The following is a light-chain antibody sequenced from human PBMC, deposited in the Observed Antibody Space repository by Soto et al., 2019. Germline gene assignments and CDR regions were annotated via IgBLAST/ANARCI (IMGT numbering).Light chain of an antibody. J-gene: IGKJ5*01. CDR1: QGIRND. Sequence: IQMPQSPSSVSASVGDSVTISGRASQGIRNDLGWYQQKPGKAPKLLIYAATTLQSGVPSRFSGSGSGTDFTLTINSLQPEDFATYYCQQLHSYPFTVGQGTRLEIK. CDR2: AAT. CDR3: QQLHSYPFT. V-gene: IGKV1-17*01.